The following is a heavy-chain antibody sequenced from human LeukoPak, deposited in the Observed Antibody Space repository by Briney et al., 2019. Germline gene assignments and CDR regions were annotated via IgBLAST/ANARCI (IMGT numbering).Heavy chain of an antibody. CDR3: AGRRAFYYGSGFDS. J-gene: IGHJ4*02. D-gene: IGHD3-10*01. CDR2: INQSGST. Sequence: PSETLSLTCTVYGGSFNYYYWSWIRQPPGKGLEWIGEINQSGSTNYNPSLKSRVTISVDTSKNQLSLKLNSVTAADMGVYYCAGRRAFYYGSGFDSWGQGTLVTVSS. CDR1: GGSFNYYY. V-gene: IGHV4-34*01.